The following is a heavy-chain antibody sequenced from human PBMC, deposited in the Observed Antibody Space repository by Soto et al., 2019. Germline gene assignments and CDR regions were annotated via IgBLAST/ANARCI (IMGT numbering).Heavy chain of an antibody. CDR1: GFTFSNYG. J-gene: IGHJ6*02. Sequence: PGGSLRLSCAASGFTFSNYGMHRVRQAPDRGLEWVAVIWYDGSKKFYAESVKGRFTISRDNSKNSLYLQMNSLRTEDTALYYCAKGGRDYYYGMDVWGQGTTVTVSS. V-gene: IGHV3-33*03. CDR3: AKGGRDYYYGMDV. CDR2: IWYDGSKK.